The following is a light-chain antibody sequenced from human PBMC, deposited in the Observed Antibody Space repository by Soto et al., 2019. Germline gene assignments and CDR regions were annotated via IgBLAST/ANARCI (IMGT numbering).Light chain of an antibody. J-gene: IGLJ1*01. Sequence: QSALTQPPSASGSPGQSVTISCTGTSSDVGGYKYVSRYQQYPGKAPKLMIYAVSKRPSGVPDRFSGSKSGNTASLTVSGLQAEDEADYYCSSYAGSNNYVFGTGTKVTVL. CDR1: SSDVGGYKY. V-gene: IGLV2-8*01. CDR3: SSYAGSNNYV. CDR2: AVS.